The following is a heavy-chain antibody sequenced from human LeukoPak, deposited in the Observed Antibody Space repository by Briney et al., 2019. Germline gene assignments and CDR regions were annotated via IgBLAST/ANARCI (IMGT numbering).Heavy chain of an antibody. V-gene: IGHV4-34*01. D-gene: IGHD6-13*01. CDR2: INHSGRT. J-gene: IGHJ4*02. Sequence: SETLSLTCAVYGGSFSGYCWSWLRQPPGKGLQWFGEINHSGRTNYNPPLNSRVTISVDTSRNQFSLKLSSVTAADTAVYYCARGRLAAAGTSDYWGQGTLVTVSA. CDR3: ARGRLAAAGTSDY. CDR1: GGSFSGYC.